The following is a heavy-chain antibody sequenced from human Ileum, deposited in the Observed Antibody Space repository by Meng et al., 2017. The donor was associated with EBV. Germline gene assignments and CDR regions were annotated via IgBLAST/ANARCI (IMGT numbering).Heavy chain of an antibody. CDR1: GYTFTTYT. CDR3: AREIARGAMAGTYCDN. CDR2: INTGNGDT. J-gene: IGHJ4*02. V-gene: IGHV1-3*04. D-gene: IGHD6-19*01. Sequence: QVQLLQSGAEVMKPGASVKLPHKTSGYTFTTYTMHWVRQAPGQSLEWMGWINTGNGDTKYSQKFQDRVTLARDTSASTAYMELTSLRSEDTAVYYCAREIARGAMAGTYCDNWGQGTLVTVSS.